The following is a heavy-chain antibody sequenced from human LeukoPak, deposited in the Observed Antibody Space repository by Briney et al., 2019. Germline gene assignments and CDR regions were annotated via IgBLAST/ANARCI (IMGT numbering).Heavy chain of an antibody. CDR1: GGSISSSSYY. CDR2: IYYSGST. Sequence: SETLSLTCTVSGGSISSSSYYWGWIRQPPRKGLEWIGSIYYSGSTYYNPSLKSRVTISVDTSKNQFSLKLSSVTAADTAVYYCARVGRYSGSYGFDYWGQGTLVTVSS. V-gene: IGHV4-39*01. J-gene: IGHJ4*02. CDR3: ARVGRYSGSYGFDY. D-gene: IGHD1-26*01.